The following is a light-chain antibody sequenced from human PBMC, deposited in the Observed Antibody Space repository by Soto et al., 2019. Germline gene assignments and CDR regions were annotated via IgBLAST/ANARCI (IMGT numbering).Light chain of an antibody. CDR1: QSVSSNY. CDR2: GAS. V-gene: IGKV3-20*01. CDR3: QQYSNSPPEFT. Sequence: EIELTQSPGTLSVSPGERVTLSCRASQSVSSNYLAWYQQRPGQAPRLLIFGASYRATGIPDRFSGSGSGTDFTLTISRLEPEDFAVYYCQQYSNSPPEFTFGPGTKVDIK. J-gene: IGKJ3*01.